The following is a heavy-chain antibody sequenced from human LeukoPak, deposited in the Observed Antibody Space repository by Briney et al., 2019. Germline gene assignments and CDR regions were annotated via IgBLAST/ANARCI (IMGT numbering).Heavy chain of an antibody. CDR3: ARSERIIMILGGAFDV. CDR2: IYYSGST. Sequence: SETLSLTCTVSGDSISSYYWSWIRQPPAKGLEWIGYIYYSGSTNYNPSLKSRVTISVDTSKNQFSLKLSSVTAADTAVYFCARSERIIMILGGAFDVWGQGTMVTVSS. D-gene: IGHD3-22*01. J-gene: IGHJ3*01. V-gene: IGHV4-59*08. CDR1: GDSISSYY.